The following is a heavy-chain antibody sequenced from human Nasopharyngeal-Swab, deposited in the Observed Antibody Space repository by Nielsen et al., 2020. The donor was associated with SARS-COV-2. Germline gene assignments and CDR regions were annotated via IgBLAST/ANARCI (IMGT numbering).Heavy chain of an antibody. CDR3: AKEGATGWFDP. CDR1: GVSITSQY. V-gene: IGHV4-59*11. CDR2: ISHNSGT. J-gene: IGHJ5*02. Sequence: PETLSLTCTVSGVSITSQYWSWIRQPPGKGLEWIGYISHNSGTSYSPSLKSRVTMFMDTSKNQFSLRLRSVTAADTAVYYCAKEGATGWFDPWGQGTLVTVSS.